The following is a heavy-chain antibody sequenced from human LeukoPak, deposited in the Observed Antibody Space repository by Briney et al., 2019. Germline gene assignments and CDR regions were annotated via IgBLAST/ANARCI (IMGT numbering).Heavy chain of an antibody. CDR2: ISGSGGST. CDR1: GFTFSSYW. V-gene: IGHV3-23*01. J-gene: IGHJ3*02. CDR3: AKSTYSGDAFDI. D-gene: IGHD6-13*01. Sequence: GGSLRLSCAASGFTFSSYWMSWVRQAPGKGLEWVSAISGSGGSTYYADSVKGRFTISRDNSKNTLYLQMNSLRAEDTAVYYCAKSTYSGDAFDIWGQGTMVTVSS.